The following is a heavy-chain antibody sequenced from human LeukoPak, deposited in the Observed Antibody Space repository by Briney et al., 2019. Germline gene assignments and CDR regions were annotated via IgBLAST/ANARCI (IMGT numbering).Heavy chain of an antibody. J-gene: IGHJ6*03. V-gene: IGHV4-38-2*02. Sequence: SETLSLTCTVSGYSISSGYYWGWIRQPPGKGLEWIGSIYHSGSTYYNPSLKSRVTISVDTSKNQLSLKLSSVTAADTAVYYCARGSYYYYYMDVWGKGTTVTVSS. CDR3: ARGSYYYYYMDV. CDR1: GYSISSGYY. CDR2: IYHSGST.